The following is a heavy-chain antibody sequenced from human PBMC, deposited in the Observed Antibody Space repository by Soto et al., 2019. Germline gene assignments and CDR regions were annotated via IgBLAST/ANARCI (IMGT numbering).Heavy chain of an antibody. Sequence: KPSETLSLTCTVSGGSISSGGYYWSWIRQHPGKGLEWIGYIYYSGSTYYNPSLKSRVTISVDTSKNQFSLKLSSVTAADTAVYYCARSTRDYYDSSGYAINWFDPWGQGTLVTVS. J-gene: IGHJ5*02. CDR1: GGSISSGGYY. V-gene: IGHV4-31*03. CDR2: IYYSGST. CDR3: ARSTRDYYDSSGYAINWFDP. D-gene: IGHD3-22*01.